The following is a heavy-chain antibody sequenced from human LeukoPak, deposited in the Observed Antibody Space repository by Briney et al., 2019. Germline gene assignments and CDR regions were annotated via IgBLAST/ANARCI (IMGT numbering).Heavy chain of an antibody. J-gene: IGHJ4*02. CDR3: ARIGEMTFDY. Sequence: SETLSLTCTVSGGSIISYYWSWIRQPPGKGLEWIGYIHYSGSTNYNPSLKSRVTISVDTSKNQFSLKLTSVTAADTAVYYCARIGEMTFDYWGQGTLVTVSS. CDR2: IHYSGST. V-gene: IGHV4-59*01. CDR1: GGSIISYY. D-gene: IGHD5-24*01.